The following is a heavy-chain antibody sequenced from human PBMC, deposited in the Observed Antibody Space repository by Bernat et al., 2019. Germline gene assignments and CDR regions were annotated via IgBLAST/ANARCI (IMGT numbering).Heavy chain of an antibody. D-gene: IGHD3-22*01. V-gene: IGHV3-33*01. CDR3: ARDNSGYFDY. Sequence: QVHLVESGGGVVQPGRSLRLSCAASGFIFGGFGMHWVRQAPGKGLEWVAVIWYDGSNKYYVDSVKGRFTISRDNSKNTLHLQMNSLRAKDTALYYCARDNSGYFDYWGQGTLVTVST. CDR2: IWYDGSNK. CDR1: GFIFGGFG. J-gene: IGHJ4*02.